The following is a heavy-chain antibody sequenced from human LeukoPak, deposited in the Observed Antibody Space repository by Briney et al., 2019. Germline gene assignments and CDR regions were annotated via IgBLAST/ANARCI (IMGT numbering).Heavy chain of an antibody. V-gene: IGHV1-2*02. CDR1: GYTFTGYY. CDR3: ARDRGELLLDY. CDR2: INPNSGGT. D-gene: IGHD1-26*01. Sequence: ASVKVSCKASGYTFTGYYMHWVRQAPGQGLEWMGWINPNSGGTNYAQEFQGRVTMTRDTSISTAYMELSRLRSDDTAVYYCARDRGELLLDYWGQGTLVTVSS. J-gene: IGHJ4*02.